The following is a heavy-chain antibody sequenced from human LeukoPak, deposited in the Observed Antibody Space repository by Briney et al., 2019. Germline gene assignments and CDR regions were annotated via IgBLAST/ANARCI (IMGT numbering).Heavy chain of an antibody. J-gene: IGHJ6*02. Sequence: ASVKVSCKASGYTFTSYAMNWVRQAPGQGLEWMGWINTNTGNPTYAQGFTGRFVFSLDTPVSTAYLQISSLKAEDTAVYYCARDSGYDFWSGYLGTPYYYGMDVWGQGTTVTVSS. CDR3: ARDSGYDFWSGYLGTPYYYGMDV. CDR2: INTNTGNP. D-gene: IGHD3-3*01. CDR1: GYTFTSYA. V-gene: IGHV7-4-1*02.